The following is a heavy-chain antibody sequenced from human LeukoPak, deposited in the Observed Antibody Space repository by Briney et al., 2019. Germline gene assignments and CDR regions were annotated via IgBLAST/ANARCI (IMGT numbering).Heavy chain of an antibody. CDR3: ARAYYYDSSPEDY. J-gene: IGHJ4*02. CDR2: INPNSGGT. Sequence: ASVKVSCKASGYTFTCYYMHWVRQAPGQGLERMGWINPNSGGTNYAQKFQGRVTMTRDTSISTAYMELSRLRSDDTAVYYCARAYYYDSSPEDYWGQGTLVTVSS. D-gene: IGHD3-22*01. CDR1: GYTFTCYY. V-gene: IGHV1-2*02.